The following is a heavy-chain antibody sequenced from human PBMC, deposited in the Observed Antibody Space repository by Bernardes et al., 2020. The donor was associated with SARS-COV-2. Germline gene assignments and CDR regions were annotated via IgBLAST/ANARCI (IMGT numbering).Heavy chain of an antibody. Sequence: ASVKVSCKASGYTFTSYGISWVRQAPGQGLEWMGWISAYNGNTNYAQKLQGRVTMTTDTSTSTAYMELRSLRSDDTAVYYCARDQLEDIVVVPAAMLSLLYYGMDVWGQGTTVTVSS. V-gene: IGHV1-18*01. CDR2: ISAYNGNT. J-gene: IGHJ6*02. D-gene: IGHD2-2*01. CDR3: ARDQLEDIVVVPAAMLSLLYYGMDV. CDR1: GYTFTSYG.